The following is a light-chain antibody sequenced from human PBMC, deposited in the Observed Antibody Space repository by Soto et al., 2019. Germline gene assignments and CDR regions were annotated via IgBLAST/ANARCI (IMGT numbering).Light chain of an antibody. V-gene: IGKV1-9*01. CDR1: QGISTF. CDR3: QQVNNYPLT. J-gene: IGKJ4*01. Sequence: DIQLTRSPSFLSASVGDRVTITCRASQGISTFLAWYQQHPGTAPKRLIYDASNLQSGVPSRFSGSGSGTEFTLTISSLQPEDFATYYCQQVNNYPLTFGGGTKVEIK. CDR2: DAS.